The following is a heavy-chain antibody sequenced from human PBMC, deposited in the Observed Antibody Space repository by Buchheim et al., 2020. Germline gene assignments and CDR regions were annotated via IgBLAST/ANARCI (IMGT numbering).Heavy chain of an antibody. CDR1: GFTFSSYA. Sequence: VQLVESGGGLVQPGGSLRLSCAASGFTFSSYAMHWVRQAPGKGLEWVAVISYDGSNKYYADSVKGRFTISRDNSKNTLYLQMNSLRAEDTAVYYCARSEYYDYVWGSYSGYYYYGMDVWGQGTT. CDR2: ISYDGSNK. CDR3: ARSEYYDYVWGSYSGYYYYGMDV. J-gene: IGHJ6*02. V-gene: IGHV3-30-3*01. D-gene: IGHD3-16*01.